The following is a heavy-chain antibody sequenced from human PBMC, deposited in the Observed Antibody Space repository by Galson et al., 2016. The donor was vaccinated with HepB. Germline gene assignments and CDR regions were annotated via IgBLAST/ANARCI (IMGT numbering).Heavy chain of an antibody. CDR2: ITADGRTT. V-gene: IGHV3-74*01. CDR1: EVTVSNDY. CDR3: ARVGSYHDSTTYHETFNI. D-gene: IGHD2/OR15-2a*01. Sequence: SLRLSCAASEVTVSNDYMTWVRQAPGKGLVWVSRITADGRTTAYADSVKGRFTISRDNTKNTLYLQMDSLRDEDTAVYFGARVGSYHDSTTYHETFNIWGQGTMVTGSS. J-gene: IGHJ3*02.